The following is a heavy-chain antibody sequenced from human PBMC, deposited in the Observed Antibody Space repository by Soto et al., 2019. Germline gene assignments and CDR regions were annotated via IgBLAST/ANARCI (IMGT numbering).Heavy chain of an antibody. D-gene: IGHD1-20*01. CDR3: ARGLSRYNWNLKEFQH. CDR1: GYTFTSYD. CDR2: MNPNSGNT. V-gene: IGHV1-8*01. Sequence: ASVKVSCKASGYTFTSYDINWVRQATGQGLEWMGWMNPNSGNTGYAQKFQGRVTMTRNTSISTAYMELSSLRSEDTAVYYCARGLSRYNWNLKEFQHWGQGTLVTVSS. J-gene: IGHJ1*01.